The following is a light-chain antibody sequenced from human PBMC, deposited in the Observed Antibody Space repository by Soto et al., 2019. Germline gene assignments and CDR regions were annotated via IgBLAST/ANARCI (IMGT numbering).Light chain of an antibody. J-gene: IGKJ5*01. CDR3: QQTYSTPIT. CDR1: QGISAY. Sequence: LLTQSPSSLSASVGDRVTITCRASQGISAYLNWYQQKPGKAPQLLIFAASTLQPGVPSRFAGSGSGTDFTLTISSLQPEDFATYYCQQTYSTPITFGQGTRLEIK. V-gene: IGKV1-39*01. CDR2: AAS.